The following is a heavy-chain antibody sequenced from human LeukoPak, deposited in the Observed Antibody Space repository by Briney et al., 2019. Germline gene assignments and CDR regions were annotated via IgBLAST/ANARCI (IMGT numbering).Heavy chain of an antibody. V-gene: IGHV3-23*01. Sequence: PGGSLRLSCAASGFTFSSYAMSWVRQAPGKGLEWVSAISGSGGSTYYADSVKGRFTISRDNSKNTLYLQMNSLRAEDTAVYYCAKMFAAAVRERLDYWGEGTLVTVSS. CDR1: GFTFSSYA. CDR3: AKMFAAAVRERLDY. CDR2: ISGSGGST. D-gene: IGHD2-2*01. J-gene: IGHJ4*02.